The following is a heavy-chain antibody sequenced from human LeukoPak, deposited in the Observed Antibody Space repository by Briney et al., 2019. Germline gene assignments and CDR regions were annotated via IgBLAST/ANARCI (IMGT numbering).Heavy chain of an antibody. CDR1: GGSISSYC. Sequence: SETLSLTCTVSGGSISSYCLSWIRQPPGKGLEWIGYIYYSGSTNYNPSLKSRVTISVDTSKNQFSLKLSSVTAADTAVYYCARARDDYGDGAERYFDYWGQGTLVTVSS. V-gene: IGHV4-59*01. CDR2: IYYSGST. CDR3: ARARDDYGDGAERYFDY. J-gene: IGHJ4*02. D-gene: IGHD4-17*01.